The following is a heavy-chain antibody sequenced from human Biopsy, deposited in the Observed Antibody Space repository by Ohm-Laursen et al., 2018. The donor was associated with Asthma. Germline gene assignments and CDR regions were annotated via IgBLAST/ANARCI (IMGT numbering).Heavy chain of an antibody. CDR1: VFTFRSYA. CDR2: GGSYYDGGLK. CDR3: ARDVMEWYLPAFDF. D-gene: IGHD3-3*01. J-gene: IGHJ4*02. V-gene: IGHV3-30-3*01. Sequence: SLRLSCAAPVFTFRSYAMHWVRQAPGKGLEWVAVGGSYYDGGLKYYADSVNGRFTVSRDDSKNTLYLQMNSLRPDDTAVYYCARDVMEWYLPAFDFWGQGTLVTVSS.